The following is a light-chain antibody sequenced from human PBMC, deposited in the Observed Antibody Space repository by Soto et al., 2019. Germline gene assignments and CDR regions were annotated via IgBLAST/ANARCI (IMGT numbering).Light chain of an antibody. CDR2: SAS. V-gene: IGKV1-39*01. CDR3: QQSYSTPPIT. Sequence: DIQMSQSPSAQSASVGDTVTITCRASQSIRSHLNWYQQKPGKAPKLLIYSASSLQSGVPSRFSGSGSGTDFTLTISDLQPEDFATYYCQQSYSTPPITFGQGTRLAIK. CDR1: QSIRSH. J-gene: IGKJ5*01.